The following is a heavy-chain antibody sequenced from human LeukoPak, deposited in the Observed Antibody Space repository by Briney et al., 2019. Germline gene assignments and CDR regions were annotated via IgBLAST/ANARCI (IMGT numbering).Heavy chain of an antibody. D-gene: IGHD3-16*02. V-gene: IGHV3-48*02. CDR2: ISSSSRTI. CDR3: VRSEGDLSLGFDY. J-gene: IGHJ4*02. CDR1: GFTFSTYN. Sequence: GGSLRLSCAASGFTFSTYNMNWVRQAPGKGLEWVSYISSSSRTIYYADSVKGRFTISRDNAKNSLYLQMNSLRDEDTAVYYCVRSEGDLSLGFDYWGQGTLVTVSS.